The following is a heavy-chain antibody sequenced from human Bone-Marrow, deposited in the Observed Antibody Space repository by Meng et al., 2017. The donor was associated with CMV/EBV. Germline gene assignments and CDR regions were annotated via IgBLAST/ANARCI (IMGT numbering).Heavy chain of an antibody. CDR2: IYYSGST. Sequence: SETLSLTCTVSGGSISSYYWSWIRQPPGKGLEWIGSIYYSGSTYYNPSLKSRVTISVDTSKNQFSLKLSSVTAADTAVYYCARDRWVEMATTAHYYGMDVWGQGTTVTVSS. CDR1: GGSISSYY. CDR3: ARDRWVEMATTAHYYGMDV. J-gene: IGHJ6*02. V-gene: IGHV4-59*01. D-gene: IGHD5-24*01.